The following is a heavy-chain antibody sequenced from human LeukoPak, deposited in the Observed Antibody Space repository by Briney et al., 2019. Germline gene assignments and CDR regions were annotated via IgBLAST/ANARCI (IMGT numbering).Heavy chain of an antibody. V-gene: IGHV4-34*01. J-gene: IGHJ6*02. CDR1: GGSFSGYY. CDR2: INHSGST. CDR3: ARGQEDIVVVPAAIPVGAAGYYYGMDV. D-gene: IGHD2-2*02. Sequence: SETLSLTCAVYGGSFSGYYWSWIRQPPGKGLEWIGEINHSGSTNYNPSLKSRVTISVDTSKNQFSLKLSSVTAADTAVYYCARGQEDIVVVPAAIPVGAAGYYYGMDVWGQGTTVTVSS.